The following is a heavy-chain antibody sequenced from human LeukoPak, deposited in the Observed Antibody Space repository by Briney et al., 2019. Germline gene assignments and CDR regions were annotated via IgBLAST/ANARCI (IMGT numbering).Heavy chain of an antibody. CDR1: AFIFSGHW. CDR2: IKQDGSEK. V-gene: IGHV3-7*03. CDR3: ARRRWYSSSWYYDY. Sequence: GGSLRLSCEGSAFIFSGHWMNWVRQAPGKGLEWVANIKQDGSEKYYVDSVKGRFTISRDNAKNSLNLQMNSLRAEDTAVYYCARRRWYSSSWYYDYWGQGTLVTVSS. D-gene: IGHD6-13*01. J-gene: IGHJ4*02.